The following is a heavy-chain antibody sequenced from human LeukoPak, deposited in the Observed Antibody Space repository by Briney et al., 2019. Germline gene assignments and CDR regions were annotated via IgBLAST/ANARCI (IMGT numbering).Heavy chain of an antibody. CDR3: ARDKSAGATPFDY. CDR1: GFTFSSYG. CDR2: IWYDGSNK. Sequence: GGSLRLSCAASGFTFSSYGMHWVRQAPGKGLEWVAVIWYDGSNKYYADSVKGRFTISRDNSKNTLYLQMNSLRAEDTAVYYCARDKSAGATPFDYWGQGTLVTVSS. J-gene: IGHJ4*02. V-gene: IGHV3-33*01. D-gene: IGHD1-26*01.